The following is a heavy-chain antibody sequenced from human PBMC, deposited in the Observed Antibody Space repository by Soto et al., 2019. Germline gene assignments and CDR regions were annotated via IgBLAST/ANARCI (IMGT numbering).Heavy chain of an antibody. Sequence: ASVKVSCKASGYTFTSYAMHWVRQAPGQRLEWMGWINAGNGNTKYSQKFQGRVTITRDTSASTAYMELSSLRSEDTAVYYCARDGGITGTVRGGQHWGQGTLVTVSS. J-gene: IGHJ1*01. D-gene: IGHD1-20*01. CDR2: INAGNGNT. CDR1: GYTFTSYA. V-gene: IGHV1-3*01. CDR3: ARDGGITGTVRGGQH.